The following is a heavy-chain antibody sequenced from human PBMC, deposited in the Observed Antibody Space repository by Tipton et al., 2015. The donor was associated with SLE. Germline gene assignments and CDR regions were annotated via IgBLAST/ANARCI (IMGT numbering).Heavy chain of an antibody. V-gene: IGHV4-34*01. J-gene: IGHJ5*01. CDR1: GGSLSGHN. Sequence: TLSLTCAIYGGSLSGHNWRWSWVRQAPGQGLEWIGETSNRGGSDYDASLKIRLTLSLDMTKSQFSLSLNPVTAADTAVYYCAGGKHIVATFYRANWFDSWGQGTLVVVSS. CDR2: TSNRGGS. D-gene: IGHD5-12*01. CDR3: AGGKHIVATFYRANWFDS.